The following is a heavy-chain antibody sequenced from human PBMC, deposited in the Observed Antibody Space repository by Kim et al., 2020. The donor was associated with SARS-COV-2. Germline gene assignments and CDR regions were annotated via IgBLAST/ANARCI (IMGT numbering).Heavy chain of an antibody. Sequence: ASVKVSCKASGYTFTSYAMHWVRQAPGQRLEWMGWINAGNGNTKYSQKFQGRVTITRDTSASTAYMELSSLRSEDTAVYYCARGNPGGSSWYPDYYYYYGMDVWGQGTTVTVSS. D-gene: IGHD6-13*01. V-gene: IGHV1-3*01. J-gene: IGHJ6*02. CDR3: ARGNPGGSSWYPDYYYYYGMDV. CDR1: GYTFTSYA. CDR2: INAGNGNT.